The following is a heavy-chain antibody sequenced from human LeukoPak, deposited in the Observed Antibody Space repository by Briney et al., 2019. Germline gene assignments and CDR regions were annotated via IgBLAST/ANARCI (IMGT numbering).Heavy chain of an antibody. Sequence: SAKVSCKASGGSFNSYAITWVRQAPGQGLEWMGRIIPVFGSSNYAQKFQDRVTLTADIASNTAYMELNSLTSEDTAVYFCAKQGGARQDYYMDVWGNGTTVIVSS. CDR3: AKQGGARQDYYMDV. CDR1: GGSFNSYA. J-gene: IGHJ6*03. D-gene: IGHD1-26*01. V-gene: IGHV1-69*06. CDR2: IIPVFGSS.